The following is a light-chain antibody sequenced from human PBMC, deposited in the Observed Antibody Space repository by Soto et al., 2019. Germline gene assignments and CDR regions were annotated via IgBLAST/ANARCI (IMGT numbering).Light chain of an antibody. J-gene: IGKJ1*01. Sequence: EIVMTQSPATLSVSPGDRATLPCRASQSVNSNVAWYRQKPGQAPRLLIYGGSTRDSGTPVRVRGSGSGTEFILTINNLQPEDFASYFCLQVYSFPRTFGLGTKVDIK. CDR3: LQVYSFPRT. V-gene: IGKV3-15*01. CDR1: QSVNSN. CDR2: GGS.